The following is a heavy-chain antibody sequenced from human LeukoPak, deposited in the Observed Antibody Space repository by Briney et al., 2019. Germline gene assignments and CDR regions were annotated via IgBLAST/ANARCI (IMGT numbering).Heavy chain of an antibody. D-gene: IGHD5-18*01. CDR2: LYHSGST. V-gene: IGHV4-39*01. CDR3: AKSSYSIFDY. Sequence: SETLSFTCTVSGGSISTSGYYWGWIRQPPGKGLEWIGSLYHSGSTYYNPSLKSRVTISVDTSKNQFSLKLSSVTAADTAVYYCAKSSYSIFDYWGQGTLVTVSS. CDR1: GGSISTSGYY. J-gene: IGHJ4*02.